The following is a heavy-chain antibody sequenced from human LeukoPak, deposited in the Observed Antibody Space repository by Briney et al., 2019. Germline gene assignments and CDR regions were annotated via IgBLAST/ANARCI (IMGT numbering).Heavy chain of an antibody. CDR3: ARSAYGGMTYLDY. CDR2: VSFQPNVQ. V-gene: IGHV3-30*04. J-gene: IGHJ4*02. D-gene: IGHD4-23*01. Sequence: GGSLRLSCVGSGFTFSTYVIHWVRQAPGKGLEWVAVVSFQPNVQYYADSAKGRFTISRDNSKNTLYLQMNSLRAEDTAVYYLARSAYGGMTYLDYWGQGTLAPVSS. CDR1: GFTFSTYV.